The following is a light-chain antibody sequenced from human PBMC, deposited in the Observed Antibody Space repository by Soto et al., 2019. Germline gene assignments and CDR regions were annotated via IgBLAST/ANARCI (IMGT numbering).Light chain of an antibody. CDR1: QSLTSNY. J-gene: IGKJ2*01. CDR3: QQYHSSPYT. CDR2: GAS. Sequence: EIVLTQSPGTLALSPGDRATLYCRASQSLTSNYVAWYQQRPGQAPRLLISGASTRATGIPDKFSGIGSGTDFTLTISRLEPGDFAVYYCQQYHSSPYTFGQGTKVDFK. V-gene: IGKV3-20*01.